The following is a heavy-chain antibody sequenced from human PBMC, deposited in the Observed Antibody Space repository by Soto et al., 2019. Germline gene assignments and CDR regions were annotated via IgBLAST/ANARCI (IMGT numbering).Heavy chain of an antibody. CDR1: GGSISSGDYY. CDR3: AREVDSSGKYYYYGMDV. CDR2: IYYSGIT. Sequence: PSETLSLTCTVSGGSISSGDYYWSWIRQPPGKGLEWIGYIYYSGITYYTPSLKSRVTISVDTSKNQFSLKLSSVTAADTAVYYCAREVDSSGKYYYYGMDVWGQGTTVTVSS. D-gene: IGHD3-22*01. J-gene: IGHJ6*02. V-gene: IGHV4-30-4*01.